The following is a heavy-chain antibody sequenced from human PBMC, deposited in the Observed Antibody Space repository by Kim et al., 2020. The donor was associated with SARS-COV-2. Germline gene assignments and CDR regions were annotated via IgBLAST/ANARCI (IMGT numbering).Heavy chain of an antibody. J-gene: IGHJ5*02. CDR1: GGSISSGSYY. Sequence: SETLSLTCTVSGGSISSGSYYWSWIRQPAGKGLEWIGRIYTSGSTNYNPSLKSRVTISVDTSKNQFSLKLSSVTAADTAVYYCARDFRPEYSNKGGWFDPWGQGTLVTVSS. V-gene: IGHV4-61*02. CDR2: IYTSGST. CDR3: ARDFRPEYSNKGGWFDP. D-gene: IGHD6-6*01.